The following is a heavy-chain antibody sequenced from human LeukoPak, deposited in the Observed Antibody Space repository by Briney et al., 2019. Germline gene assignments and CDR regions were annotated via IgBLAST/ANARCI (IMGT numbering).Heavy chain of an antibody. CDR2: ISGSGGST. D-gene: IGHD2-15*01. Sequence: GGSLRLSCAASGFTVSSNYMSWVRQAPGKGLEWVSAISGSGGSTYYADSVKGRFTISRDNSKNTLYLQMNSLRAEDTAVYYCAKRLSVVAAALFDYWGQGTLVTVSS. CDR3: AKRLSVVAAALFDY. CDR1: GFTVSSNY. J-gene: IGHJ4*02. V-gene: IGHV3-23*01.